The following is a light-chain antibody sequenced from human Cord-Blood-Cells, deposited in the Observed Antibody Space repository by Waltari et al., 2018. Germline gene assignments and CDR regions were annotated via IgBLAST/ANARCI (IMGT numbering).Light chain of an antibody. CDR2: AAC. CDR3: QQYGSSPLT. J-gene: IGKJ4*02. V-gene: IGKV3-20*01. CDR1: QSVSSCY. Sequence: CRASQSVSSCYLCYHQQQPGHAPSLLISAACSRATGISERFGGSASATDFTPTISRLAPEDVAVYYRQQYGSSPLTFGGGTKVEIK.